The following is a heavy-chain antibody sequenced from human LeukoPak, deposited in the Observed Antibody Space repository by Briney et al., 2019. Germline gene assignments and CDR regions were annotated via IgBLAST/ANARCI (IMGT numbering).Heavy chain of an antibody. Sequence: SETLSLTCTVSGDSIGSYFWSWIRQSPGKGLEWIGHIYHSGSTNYNPSLKSRVTISIDTSKNQFSLKLTSVTSADTAVYYCARDGSNWSNDYYHGVDVWGQGTTVTVSS. CDR1: GDSIGSYF. CDR2: IYHSGST. CDR3: ARDGSNWSNDYYHGVDV. J-gene: IGHJ6*02. V-gene: IGHV4-59*01. D-gene: IGHD4-11*01.